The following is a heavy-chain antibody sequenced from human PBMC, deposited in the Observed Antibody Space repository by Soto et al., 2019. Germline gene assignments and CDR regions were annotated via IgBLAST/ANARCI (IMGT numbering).Heavy chain of an antibody. CDR1: GYSFTSYW. V-gene: IGHV5-51*01. CDR2: IYPGDSDT. CDR3: ARHFRPGIAAAGTEWDWFDP. D-gene: IGHD6-13*01. Sequence: PGESLKISCKGSGYSFTSYWIGWVRQMPGKGLEWMGIIYPGDSDTRYSPSFQGQVTISADKSISTAYLQWSSLKASDTAMYYCARHFRPGIAAAGTEWDWFDPWGQGTLVTVSS. J-gene: IGHJ5*02.